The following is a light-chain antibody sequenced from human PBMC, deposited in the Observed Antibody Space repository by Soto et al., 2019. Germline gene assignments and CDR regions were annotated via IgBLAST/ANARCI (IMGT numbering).Light chain of an antibody. CDR2: DAS. Sequence: DIQMTQSPSTLSAFIGDRVTITCRASQSITNRLAWYQQKPGKPPKVLIYDASSLESGVPSRFSGSGYGTDFILTINSLQPDDFATYYCQQSYSTPITFGQGTRLEIK. CDR3: QQSYSTPIT. CDR1: QSITNR. V-gene: IGKV1-5*01. J-gene: IGKJ5*01.